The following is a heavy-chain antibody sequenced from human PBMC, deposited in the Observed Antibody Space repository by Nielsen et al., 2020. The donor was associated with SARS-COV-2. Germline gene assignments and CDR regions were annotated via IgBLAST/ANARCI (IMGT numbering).Heavy chain of an antibody. D-gene: IGHD2-2*01. CDR3: ARVDIVVVPAAHAGDY. Sequence: SVKVSCKASGGTFSSYAISWVRQAPGQGLEWMGGIIPIFGTANYAQKLQGRVTMTTDTSTSTAYMELRSLRSDDTAVYYCARVDIVVVPAAHAGDYWGQGTLVTVSS. CDR1: GGTFSSYA. J-gene: IGHJ4*02. V-gene: IGHV1-69*05. CDR2: IIPIFGTA.